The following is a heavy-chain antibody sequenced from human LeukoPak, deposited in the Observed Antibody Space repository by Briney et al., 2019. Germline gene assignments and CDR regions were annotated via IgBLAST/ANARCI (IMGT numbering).Heavy chain of an antibody. V-gene: IGHV3-23*01. J-gene: IGHJ4*02. CDR3: AKDPGYSSGWYYFDY. CDR1: GFTFSSYA. Sequence: GGSLRLSCAASGFTFSSYAMGWVRQAPGKGLEWVSSIRGRGGSTKYADSVKGRVTTSRDNSKNTLYLQMNSLRAEDTAVYYCAKDPGYSSGWYYFDYWGQGTLVTVSS. D-gene: IGHD6-19*01. CDR2: IRGRGGST.